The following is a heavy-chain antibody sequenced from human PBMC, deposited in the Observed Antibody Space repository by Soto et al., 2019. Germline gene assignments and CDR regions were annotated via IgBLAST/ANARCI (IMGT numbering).Heavy chain of an antibody. D-gene: IGHD3-3*01. J-gene: IGHJ4*02. V-gene: IGHV3-48*04. CDR2: ISSSGSTI. CDR1: GFTFRNYN. CDR3: ARDVSDYDFWSGYSGPY. Sequence: GGSLRLSCAASGFTFRNYNMNWVRQAPGKGLEWVSYISSSGSTIYYADSVKGRFTISRDNAKNSLYLQMNSLRAEDTAVYYCARDVSDYDFWSGYSGPYWGQGTLVTVSS.